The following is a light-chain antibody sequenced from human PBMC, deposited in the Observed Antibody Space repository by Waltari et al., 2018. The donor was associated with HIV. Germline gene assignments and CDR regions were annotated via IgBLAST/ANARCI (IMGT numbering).Light chain of an antibody. J-gene: IGKJ4*01. CDR1: QDISNF. V-gene: IGKV1-33*01. Sequence: DIQMTQSPSSLSASIGDRVTVTCQASQDISNFLNWYQQRPGKAPKLLIYDASNLEGGVPSRFSGSGSGTDFTFTISSLQPEDIATYYCQQYDSLPLTFGGGTKVEIK. CDR2: DAS. CDR3: QQYDSLPLT.